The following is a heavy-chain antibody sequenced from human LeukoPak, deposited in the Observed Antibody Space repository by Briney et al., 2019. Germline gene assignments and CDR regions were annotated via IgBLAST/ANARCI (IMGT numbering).Heavy chain of an antibody. CDR1: GGSFSDYY. CDR3: AKHSNWNAGVDWFDP. CDR2: IYHSGST. V-gene: IGHV4-34*01. J-gene: IGHJ5*02. D-gene: IGHD1-20*01. Sequence: SETLSLTCAVYGGSFSDYYWSWIRQPPGKGLEWIGEIYHSGSTNYNPSLKSRVTISIDTSKNQFSLKLNSVTAADTAVYYCAKHSNWNAGVDWFDPWGQGTLVTVSS.